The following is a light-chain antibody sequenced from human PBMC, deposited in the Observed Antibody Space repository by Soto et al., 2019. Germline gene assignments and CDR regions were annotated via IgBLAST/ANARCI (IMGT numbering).Light chain of an antibody. V-gene: IGKV1-27*01. CDR3: QKYDGAPWT. CDR2: GVS. J-gene: IGKJ1*01. Sequence: DIQMTQSPSSLSASVGDSVTIACRASQGISTYLAWYQQKPGTVPKLLIYGVSTLQSGVPSRFSGSRSGTDFTLTISSLQPVDVATYYCQKYDGAPWTFGQGTQVEIK. CDR1: QGISTY.